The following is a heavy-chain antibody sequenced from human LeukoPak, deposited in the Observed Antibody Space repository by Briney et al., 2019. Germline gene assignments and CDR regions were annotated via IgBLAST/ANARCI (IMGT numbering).Heavy chain of an antibody. Sequence: GGSLRLSCAASGFTFNSYSMNRVRQAPGKGLEWVSSISSSSSYIYYADSVKGRFTISRDNAKNSLHLQMNSLRAEDTAVYYCARDEVVLWFGESPGAIDYWGQGTLVTVSS. D-gene: IGHD3-10*01. CDR1: GFTFNSYS. V-gene: IGHV3-21*01. J-gene: IGHJ4*02. CDR3: ARDEVVLWFGESPGAIDY. CDR2: ISSSSSYI.